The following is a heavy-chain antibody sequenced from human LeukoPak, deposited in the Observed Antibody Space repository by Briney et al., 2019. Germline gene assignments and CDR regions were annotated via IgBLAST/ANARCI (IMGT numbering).Heavy chain of an antibody. J-gene: IGHJ3*02. CDR2: INWDGTKV. CDR3: ARGCHYYDSSGCDAFDI. V-gene: IGHV3-33*08. Sequence: GGSLRLSCVASGFIFSDYSMHWVRQAPGKGLEWVSLINWDGTKVHYADSVRGRFTISRDNSKNTLYLQMNSLRAEDTAVYYCARGCHYYDSSGCDAFDIWGQGTMVTVSS. CDR1: GFIFSDYS. D-gene: IGHD3-22*01.